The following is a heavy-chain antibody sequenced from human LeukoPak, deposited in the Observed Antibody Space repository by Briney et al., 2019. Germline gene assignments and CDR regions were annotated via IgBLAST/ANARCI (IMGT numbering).Heavy chain of an antibody. CDR1: GGSISSGGYA. Sequence: SETLSHTCAGSGGSISSGGYAWGWLRRPPGKGLEWIGYIYHSGSTYYNPSLKRRVNISVDRSKNQFSLKLSSVTAADTAVYYCARAISGGAVGAFDIWGQGTMVTVSS. CDR3: ARAISGGAVGAFDI. J-gene: IGHJ3*02. D-gene: IGHD2-21*01. V-gene: IGHV4-30-2*01. CDR2: IYHSGST.